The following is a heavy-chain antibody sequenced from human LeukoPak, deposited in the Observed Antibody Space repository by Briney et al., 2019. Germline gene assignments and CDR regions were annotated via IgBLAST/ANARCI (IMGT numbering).Heavy chain of an antibody. CDR3: APAPSGYDPPYFDY. Sequence: ASVKVSCKASGYTFTGYYMHWVRQAPGQGLEWMGWINPNSGGTNYAQKFQGRVTMTRDTSISTAYMELSRLRSDDTAVYYCAPAPSGYDPPYFDYWGQGTLVTVSS. D-gene: IGHD5-12*01. CDR1: GYTFTGYY. CDR2: INPNSGGT. V-gene: IGHV1-2*02. J-gene: IGHJ4*02.